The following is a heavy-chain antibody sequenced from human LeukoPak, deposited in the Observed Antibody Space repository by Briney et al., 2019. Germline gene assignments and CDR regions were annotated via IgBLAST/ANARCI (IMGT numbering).Heavy chain of an antibody. Sequence: PGESLKISCKGSGYTFTSYWIAWVRQVPGKGLEWMGIIYSADSDTRYSPSFQGQVTISADKSVFTAYLEWSSLRASDTAMYYCARQRDGYNWRYLDYWGQGTQVTVSS. CDR1: GYTFTSYW. J-gene: IGHJ4*02. CDR2: IYSADSDT. V-gene: IGHV5-51*01. D-gene: IGHD5-24*01. CDR3: ARQRDGYNWRYLDY.